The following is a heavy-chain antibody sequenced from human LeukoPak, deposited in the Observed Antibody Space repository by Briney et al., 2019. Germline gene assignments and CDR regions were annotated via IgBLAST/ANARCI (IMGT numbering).Heavy chain of an antibody. CDR1: GFTFSSYW. Sequence: GGSLRLSCAASGFTFSSYWMSWVRQPPGKGLEWVANIKQDGSEKYYVDSVKGRFIISRDNAKNSLYLQMNSLRAEDTAVYYCARDLTAAGTDFHYYYGMDAWGQGTTVTVSS. D-gene: IGHD6-13*01. CDR3: ARDLTAAGTDFHYYYGMDA. V-gene: IGHV3-7*01. CDR2: IKQDGSEK. J-gene: IGHJ6*02.